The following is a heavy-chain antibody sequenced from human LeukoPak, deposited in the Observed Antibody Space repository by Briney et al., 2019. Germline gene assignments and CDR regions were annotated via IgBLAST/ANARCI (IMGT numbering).Heavy chain of an antibody. Sequence: ASVTVSFTASGGTFSIYAISWVRQAPGQGLEWMGRIIPILGIANYTQKFQGRVTITADKSTSTAYMELSSLRSEDTAMYYCARESYSGNPYFDYWGQGTLVTVSS. CDR2: IIPILGIA. CDR3: ARESYSGNPYFDY. J-gene: IGHJ4*02. V-gene: IGHV1-69*04. D-gene: IGHD4-23*01. CDR1: GGTFSIYA.